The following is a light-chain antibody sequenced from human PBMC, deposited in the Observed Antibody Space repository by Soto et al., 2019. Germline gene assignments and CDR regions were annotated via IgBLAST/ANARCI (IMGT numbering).Light chain of an antibody. J-gene: IGLJ3*02. CDR2: EVS. V-gene: IGLV2-14*01. CDR1: SSDVGGYNY. Sequence: QSALTQPASVSGSPGQSITISCTGTSSDVGGYNYVSWYQQHPGKAPKLMIYEVSNRPSGVSNRFSGSKSGNTASLTISGLQAEDQPHYSCSSYTRSSPLVFGGGTQLPVL. CDR3: SSYTRSSPLV.